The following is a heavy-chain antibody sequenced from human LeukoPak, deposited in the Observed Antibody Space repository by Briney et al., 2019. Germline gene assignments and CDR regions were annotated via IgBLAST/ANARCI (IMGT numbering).Heavy chain of an antibody. D-gene: IGHD5-18*01. J-gene: IGHJ4*02. CDR3: AKGNGYSYGRYYFDY. CDR2: ITASGGNT. V-gene: IGHV3-23*01. Sequence: TGGSLRLSCAASGFTFSSYAMGWVRQAPGKGLEWVSAITASGGNTYYADSVKGRFTISRDNSKNTLYLQVNSLRAEDTAVYYCAKGNGYSYGRYYFDYWGQGNLVTVSS. CDR1: GFTFSSYA.